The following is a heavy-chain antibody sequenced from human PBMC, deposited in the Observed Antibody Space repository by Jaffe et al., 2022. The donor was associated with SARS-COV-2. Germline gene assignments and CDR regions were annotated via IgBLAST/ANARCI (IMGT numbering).Heavy chain of an antibody. Sequence: QVQLQESGPGLVKPSETLSLTCIVSSASLTNNYWSWIRQPPGKRLEWLGHISYREDTTYRHSLESRVTMSLDTSKNQFSLKLTSVTAADTAMYYCARWVSDPAAHIFDIWGQGTMVIVSS. V-gene: IGHV4-59*01. CDR3: ARWVSDPAAHIFDI. CDR2: ISYREDT. J-gene: IGHJ3*02. CDR1: SASLTNNY. D-gene: IGHD2-21*01.